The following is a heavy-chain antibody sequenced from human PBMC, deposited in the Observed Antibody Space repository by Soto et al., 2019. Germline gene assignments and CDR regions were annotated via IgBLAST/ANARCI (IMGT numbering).Heavy chain of an antibody. D-gene: IGHD3-22*01. CDR1: GGSISSSSYY. J-gene: IGHJ5*02. CDR3: ARQGYYDSSGSLTWFDP. CDR2: IYYSGST. Sequence: QLQLQESGPGLVKPSETLSLTCTVSGGSISSSSYYWGWIRQPPGKGLEWIGSIYYSGSTYYNPSLKSRVTISVDTSKNQFSLKLSSVTAADTAVYYCARQGYYDSSGSLTWFDPWGQGTLVTVSS. V-gene: IGHV4-39*01.